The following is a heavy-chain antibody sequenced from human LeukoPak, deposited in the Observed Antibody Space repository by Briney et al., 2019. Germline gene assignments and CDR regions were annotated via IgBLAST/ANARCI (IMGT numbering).Heavy chain of an antibody. V-gene: IGHV1-69*04. D-gene: IGHD6-19*01. Sequence: SVTVSCKASGGTFGSHAISWVRQAPGQGLEWMGRIIPILGIANYAQKFQGRVTTTADKSTSTAYMELSSLRSEDTAVYYCASVLPSIAVASSFCPWGQTALVTVSS. CDR2: IIPILGIA. CDR3: ASVLPSIAVASSFCP. J-gene: IGHJ5*02. CDR1: GGTFGSHA.